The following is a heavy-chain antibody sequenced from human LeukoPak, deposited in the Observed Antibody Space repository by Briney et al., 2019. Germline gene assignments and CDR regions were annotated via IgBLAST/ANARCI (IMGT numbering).Heavy chain of an antibody. CDR3: ARAGDSSSWNWFDP. V-gene: IGHV3-53*01. Sequence: GGSLRLSCAVSGFTVSNNYMSWGRQAPGKGLEWVSIIYPGGDTYYADSVKGRFTISIDSSKNTLYLQMNSLRAEDTAVYYCARAGDSSSWNWFDPWGQGTLVTVSS. CDR1: GFTVSNNY. CDR2: IYPGGDT. D-gene: IGHD6-13*01. J-gene: IGHJ5*02.